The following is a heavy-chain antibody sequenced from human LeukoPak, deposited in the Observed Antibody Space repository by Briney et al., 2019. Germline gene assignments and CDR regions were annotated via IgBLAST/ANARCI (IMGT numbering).Heavy chain of an antibody. CDR1: GESFSGYY. D-gene: IGHD4-23*01. Sequence: SETLSLTCAVYGESFSGYYWSWIRQPPGKGLEWIGEINHSGSTNYNPSLKSRVTISVDTSKNQFSLKLSSVTAADTAVYYCARGGGYGGKTPDHFDYWGQGTLVTVSS. CDR3: ARGGGYGGKTPDHFDY. CDR2: INHSGST. J-gene: IGHJ4*02. V-gene: IGHV4-34*01.